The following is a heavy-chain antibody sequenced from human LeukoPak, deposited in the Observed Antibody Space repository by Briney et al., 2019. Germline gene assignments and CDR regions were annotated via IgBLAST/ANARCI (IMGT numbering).Heavy chain of an antibody. CDR2: INHRGST. Sequence: SETLSLTCAVYGGSFSGYHWSWIRQPPGKGLEWIGEINHRGSTNYNPSLKSRVTISVDTSKHQFSLKLSSLTAADTAVYYCARAAYCGGDCYLFDYWGQGTLVTVFS. CDR1: GGSFSGYH. D-gene: IGHD2-21*02. J-gene: IGHJ4*02. CDR3: ARAAYCGGDCYLFDY. V-gene: IGHV4-34*01.